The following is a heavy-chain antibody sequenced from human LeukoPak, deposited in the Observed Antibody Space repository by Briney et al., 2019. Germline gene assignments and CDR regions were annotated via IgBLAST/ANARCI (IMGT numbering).Heavy chain of an antibody. CDR1: GYTFTSYD. CDR2: MNPNSGNT. Sequence: ASVKVSCKASGYTFTSYDINWVRQATGQGLEWMGWMNPNSGNTGYAQKFQGRVTMTRNTSISTAYMELSSLRSEDTAVYYCARARSVVVPAAKYFQHWGQGTLVTVSS. D-gene: IGHD2-2*01. J-gene: IGHJ1*01. CDR3: ARARSVVVPAAKYFQH. V-gene: IGHV1-8*01.